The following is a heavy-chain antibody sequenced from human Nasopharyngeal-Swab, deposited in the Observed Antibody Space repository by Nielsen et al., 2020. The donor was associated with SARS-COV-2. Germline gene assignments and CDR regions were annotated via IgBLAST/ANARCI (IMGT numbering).Heavy chain of an antibody. D-gene: IGHD3-22*01. CDR1: GGSISSYY. Sequence: SETLSLTCTVSGGSISSYYWGWIRQPPGKGLEWIGYIYYSGSTNYNPSLKSRVTISVDTSKNQFSLKLSSVTAADTAVYYCAREGPQYYYDSSGQNSGYYYYGMDVWGQGTTVTVSS. CDR3: AREGPQYYYDSSGQNSGYYYYGMDV. CDR2: IYYSGST. V-gene: IGHV4-59*13. J-gene: IGHJ6*02.